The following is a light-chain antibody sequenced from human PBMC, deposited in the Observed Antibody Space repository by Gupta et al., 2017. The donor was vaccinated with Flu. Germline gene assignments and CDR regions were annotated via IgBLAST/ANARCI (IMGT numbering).Light chain of an antibody. V-gene: IGKV3-20*01. Sequence: SPGTLSLSPGERATLSCTGSRSFSSNYLAWYQHKPGQAPRLLIYGASNRATGIPDRFSGSGTDFTLTISRLEPDDSAIYYCQQYYTSPPTFGPGTRVDIK. CDR3: QQYYTSPPT. CDR2: GAS. CDR1: RSFSSNY. J-gene: IGKJ3*01.